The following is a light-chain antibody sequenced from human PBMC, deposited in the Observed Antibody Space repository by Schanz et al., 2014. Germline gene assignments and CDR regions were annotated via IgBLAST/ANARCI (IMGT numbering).Light chain of an antibody. Sequence: QSALTQPRSVSGSPGQSVTISCTGTSSDVGGYNYVSWYQQHPGKAPKLMIYDVNKRPSGVPDRFSGSKSGNTASLTISGLQAEDEADYYCCSYAGRSTWVFGGGTKLTVL. J-gene: IGLJ3*02. CDR1: SSDVGGYNY. CDR3: CSYAGRSTWV. V-gene: IGLV2-11*01. CDR2: DVN.